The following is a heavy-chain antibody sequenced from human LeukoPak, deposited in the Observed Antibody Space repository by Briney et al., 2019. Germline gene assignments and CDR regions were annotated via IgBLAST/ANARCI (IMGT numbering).Heavy chain of an antibody. CDR1: GFTFDNYG. J-gene: IGHJ4*02. Sequence: GGSLRLSCAASGFTFDNYGMHWVRQAPGKGLEWVALIRYDGIKKFYAGSVKGRFTISRDNSKNTLYLQMSSLRLEDTALYYCAKDDNGPQDNWGQGTLVTVSS. CDR2: IRYDGIKK. V-gene: IGHV3-30*02. CDR3: AKDDNGPQDN. D-gene: IGHD1-14*01.